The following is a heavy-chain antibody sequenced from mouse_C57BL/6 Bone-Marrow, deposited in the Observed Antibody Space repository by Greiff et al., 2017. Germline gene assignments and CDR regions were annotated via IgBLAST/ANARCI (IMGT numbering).Heavy chain of an antibody. CDR2: INPDSSTI. CDR3: ERPGVYRYLDY. CDR1: GIDFSRYW. D-gene: IGHD2-1*01. V-gene: IGHV4-1*01. J-gene: IGHJ2*01. Sequence: DVKLQESGGGLVQPGGSLKLSCAASGIDFSRYWMSWVRRAPGKGLEWIGEINPDSSTINYAPSLKDKFIISRDNAKNTLYLQMSKVRSEDTALYYYERPGVYRYLDYWGQGTTLTVSS.